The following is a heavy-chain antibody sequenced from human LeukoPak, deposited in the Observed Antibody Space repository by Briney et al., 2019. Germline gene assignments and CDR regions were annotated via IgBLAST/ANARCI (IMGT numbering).Heavy chain of an antibody. J-gene: IGHJ5*02. V-gene: IGHV4-59*01. Sequence: SETLSLTCTVSGGSSSSYYWSLIRQPPGKGLEWIGHIYYSGSTNYNPSLKSRVTISVDTSKNQFSLKLSSVTAADTAVYYCAKDEWYSYGHDWFDPWGQGTLVTVSS. CDR2: IYYSGST. CDR3: AKDEWYSYGHDWFDP. D-gene: IGHD5-18*01. CDR1: GGSSSSYY.